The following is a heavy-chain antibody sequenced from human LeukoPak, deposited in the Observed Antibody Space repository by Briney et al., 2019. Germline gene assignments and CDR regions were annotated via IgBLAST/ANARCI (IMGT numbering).Heavy chain of an antibody. Sequence: PGGSLRLSCTASGFTLCSDAMSCVPQALGKGLECVSVISGIGVTTYYADSVKGRFTISRDNSKNTLFLHMNSLRVEDTAPYYFAKKRTTSVTDLFDPCGEGSQVTVSS. J-gene: IGHJ5*02. V-gene: IGHV3-23*01. CDR3: AKKRTTSVTDLFDP. CDR1: GFTLCSDA. CDR2: ISGIGVTT. D-gene: IGHD1-1*01.